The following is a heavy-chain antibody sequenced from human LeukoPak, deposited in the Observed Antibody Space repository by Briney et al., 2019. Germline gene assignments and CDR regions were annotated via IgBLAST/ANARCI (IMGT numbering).Heavy chain of an antibody. Sequence: PSETLSLTCTVSGGSIKDYYWSWIRQPPGKGLEWIGYTSYTGSTYYYPSLKSRLTISVDTSENQFSLKLSSVTAADTAVYYCARAPETYNFGPLESWGQGTLVTVSS. V-gene: IGHV4-59*06. CDR1: GGSIKDYY. D-gene: IGHD1-20*01. CDR2: TSYTGST. J-gene: IGHJ5*02. CDR3: ARAPETYNFGPLES.